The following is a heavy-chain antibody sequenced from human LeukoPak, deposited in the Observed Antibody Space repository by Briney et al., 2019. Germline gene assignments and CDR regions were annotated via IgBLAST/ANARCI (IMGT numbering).Heavy chain of an antibody. CDR3: AKPRGYCSGGSCYSAEYFQH. Sequence: GGSLRLSCAASGFTFSSYGMHWVRQAPGKGLEWVAVIWYDGSNKYYADSVKGRFTISRDNSKNTLYLQMNSLRAEDTAVYYCAKPRGYCSGGSCYSAEYFQHWGQGTLVTVSS. J-gene: IGHJ1*01. CDR1: GFTFSSYG. D-gene: IGHD2-15*01. V-gene: IGHV3-33*06. CDR2: IWYDGSNK.